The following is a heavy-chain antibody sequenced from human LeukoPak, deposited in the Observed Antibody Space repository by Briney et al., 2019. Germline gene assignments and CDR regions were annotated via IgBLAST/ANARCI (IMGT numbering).Heavy chain of an antibody. V-gene: IGHV4-39*07. CDR1: GDSINTNIYY. J-gene: IGHJ4*02. Sequence: PSETLSLTCTVSGDSINTNIYYWGWIRQPPGKGLEWIGHVYYSGSTYSNPSLRGRVTILLDTSNNHFSLRLNSVTAADTAVYYCARDGRFPPEVLPRYFDYWGQGTLVTVSS. D-gene: IGHD1-26*01. CDR3: ARDGRFPPEVLPRYFDY. CDR2: VYYSGST.